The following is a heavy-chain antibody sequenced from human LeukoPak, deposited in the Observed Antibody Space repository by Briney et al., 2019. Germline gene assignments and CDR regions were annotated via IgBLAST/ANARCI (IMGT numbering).Heavy chain of an antibody. CDR2: INPNSGGT. D-gene: IGHD3-3*01. V-gene: IGHV1-2*04. CDR1: RYTFTGYY. CDR3: ARDGSHYDFWSGALGVGTSSWFDP. J-gene: IGHJ5*02. Sequence: ASVKVSCKASRYTFTGYYMHWVRQAPGQGLEWMGWINPNSGGTNYAQKFQGWVTMTRDTSISTAYMELSRLRSDDTAVYYCARDGSHYDFWSGALGVGTSSWFDPWGQGTLVTVSS.